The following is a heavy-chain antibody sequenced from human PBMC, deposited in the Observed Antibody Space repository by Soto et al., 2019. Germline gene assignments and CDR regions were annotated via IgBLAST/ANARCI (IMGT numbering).Heavy chain of an antibody. CDR1: GGSINDYY. J-gene: IGHJ4*01. CDR2: GLRPDYT. Sequence: SATLSLTCTVSGGSINDYYWSWTRQPPGKGLEWIAYGLRPDYTGYNPSLRNRVTISSDTSKNQFSLRLISVTAADTAVYYCVAGPDRAKSAYWGQGTLVTVSS. V-gene: IGHV4-59*01. CDR3: VAGPDRAKSAY.